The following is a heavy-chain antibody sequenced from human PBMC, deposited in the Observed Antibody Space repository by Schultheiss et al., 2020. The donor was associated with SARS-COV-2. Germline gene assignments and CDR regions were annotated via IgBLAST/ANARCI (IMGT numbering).Heavy chain of an antibody. CDR1: GFTVRSNY. J-gene: IGHJ3*02. Sequence: GESLKISCAASGFTVRSNYMSWVRQAPGKGLEWVSSISSSSSYIYYADSVKGRFTISRDNSKNTLYLQMNSLRAEDTAVYYCARYLLSAFDIWGQGTMVTVSS. D-gene: IGHD2-15*01. CDR3: ARYLLSAFDI. V-gene: IGHV3-21*04. CDR2: ISSSSSYI.